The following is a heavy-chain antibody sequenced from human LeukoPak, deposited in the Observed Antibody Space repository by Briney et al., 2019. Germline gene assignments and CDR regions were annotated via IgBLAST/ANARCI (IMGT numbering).Heavy chain of an antibody. CDR2: ISSSSYI. CDR1: GFTFSSYS. CDR3: ARDLNAAAGTPGGVY. V-gene: IGHV3-21*01. J-gene: IGHJ4*02. D-gene: IGHD6-13*01. Sequence: PGGPLRLSCAASGFTFSSYSMNWVRQAPGKGLEWVSSISSSSYIYYADSVKGRFTISRDNAKNSLYLQMNSLRAEDTAVYYCARDLNAAAGTPGGVYWGQGTLVTVSS.